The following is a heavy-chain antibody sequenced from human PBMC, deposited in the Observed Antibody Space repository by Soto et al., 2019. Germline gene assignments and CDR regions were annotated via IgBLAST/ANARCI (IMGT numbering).Heavy chain of an antibody. D-gene: IGHD2-15*01. CDR3: EGDLTVVVVDAMANDAFDI. CDR1: GYTFTSYG. J-gene: IGHJ3*02. CDR2: ISAYNGNT. Sequence: ASVKVSCKASGYTFTSYGISWVRQAPGQGLEWMGWISAYNGNTNYAQKLQGRVTMTTDTSTSAAYMELRSLRSDDTAVYYCEGDLTVVVVDAMANDAFDIWGQGTMVTVSS. V-gene: IGHV1-18*01.